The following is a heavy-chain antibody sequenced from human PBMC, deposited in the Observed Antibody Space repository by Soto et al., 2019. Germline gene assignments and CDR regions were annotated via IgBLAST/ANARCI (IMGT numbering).Heavy chain of an antibody. CDR1: GGSISSGDYY. V-gene: IGHV4-30-4*01. Sequence: SETLSLTCTVSGGSISSGDYYWSWIRQPPGKGLEWIGYIYYSGSTYYNPSLKSRVTISVDTSKNQFSLKLSSVTAADTAVYYCARDCSGGSCHSAFDIWGQGTMVTVSS. CDR2: IYYSGST. D-gene: IGHD2-15*01. CDR3: ARDCSGGSCHSAFDI. J-gene: IGHJ3*02.